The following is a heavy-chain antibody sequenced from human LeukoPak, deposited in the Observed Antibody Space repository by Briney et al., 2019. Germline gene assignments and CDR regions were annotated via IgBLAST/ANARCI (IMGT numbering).Heavy chain of an antibody. J-gene: IGHJ4*02. CDR1: GFTFSRYG. Sequence: GRSLRLSCAASGFTFSRYGMHWVRQAPGRGLEWVALISYDGNNNYYADSVKGRFTISRDNSKNTLYLQMNSLRAEDTAVYFCAKDQRGDILTGSPFDYWGQGTLATVSS. CDR2: ISYDGNNN. D-gene: IGHD3-9*01. CDR3: AKDQRGDILTGSPFDY. V-gene: IGHV3-30*18.